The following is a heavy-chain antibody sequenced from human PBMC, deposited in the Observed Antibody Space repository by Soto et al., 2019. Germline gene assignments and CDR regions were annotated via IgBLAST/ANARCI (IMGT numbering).Heavy chain of an antibody. CDR3: AKGPPNWGFDY. J-gene: IGHJ4*02. V-gene: IGHV1-8*01. CDR1: GHTFTSFD. CDR2: MSLNSGDT. D-gene: IGHD7-27*01. Sequence: GASVKVSCKASGHTFTSFDVNWVRQAPGQGLEWMGWMSLNSGDTGYAQKFQGRVTMTRDTSISTAYMELSSLISEDTAIYYCAKGPPNWGFDYWGQGTLVTVSS.